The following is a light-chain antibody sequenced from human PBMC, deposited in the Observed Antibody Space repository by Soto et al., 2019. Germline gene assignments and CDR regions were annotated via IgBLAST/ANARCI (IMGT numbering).Light chain of an antibody. Sequence: EIVLTQSPGTLSLSPGERATLSCRASQSVSSSYLAWYQQKPGQAPRLLIYGASSRATGIPDRFSGSGSGTDFTLTISRREPEDFAVYYCQQYGSTSLTFGQGTRLEIK. J-gene: IGKJ5*01. V-gene: IGKV3-20*01. CDR3: QQYGSTSLT. CDR2: GAS. CDR1: QSVSSSY.